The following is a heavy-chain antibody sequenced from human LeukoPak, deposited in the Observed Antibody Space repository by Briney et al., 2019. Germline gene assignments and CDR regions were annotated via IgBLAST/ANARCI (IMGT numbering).Heavy chain of an antibody. CDR1: GDSITSRSYY. V-gene: IGHV4-39*07. D-gene: IGHD6-13*01. J-gene: IGHJ5*02. CDR2: IYYTGST. Sequence: SETLSLTCTVSGDSITSRSYYWGWIRQPPGKGLEWIGSIYYTGSTYYNPSRLTISVDTSKNQFSLKLSSVTAADTAVYYCARDWSSGWYWFDPWGQGTLVTVSS. CDR3: ARDWSSGWYWFDP.